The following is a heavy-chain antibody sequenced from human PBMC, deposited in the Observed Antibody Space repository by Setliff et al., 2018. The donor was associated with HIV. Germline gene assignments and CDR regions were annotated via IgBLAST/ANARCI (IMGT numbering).Heavy chain of an antibody. J-gene: IGHJ4*02. Sequence: SETLSLTCTVSGGSISSGSYYWSWIRQPAGKGLEWIGHIYTSGSTNYNPSLKSRVTISVDTSKNQFSLKLTSVTAADTALYYCARKGLRVIQLERRRRDGYNFDYWGQGTLVTVSS. D-gene: IGHD1-1*01. CDR3: ARKGLRVIQLERRRRDGYNFDY. CDR1: GGSISSGSYY. CDR2: IYTSGST. V-gene: IGHV4-61*09.